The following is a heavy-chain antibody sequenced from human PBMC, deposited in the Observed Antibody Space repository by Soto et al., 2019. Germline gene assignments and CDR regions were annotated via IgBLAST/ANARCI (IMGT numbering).Heavy chain of an antibody. CDR2: ISYDRSTK. J-gene: IGHJ4*02. Sequence: QVQLVESGGGVVQPGRSLRLSCAVSGFTFSSTSMHWVRQAPGKGLEWVALISYDRSTKYYADSVKGRFTISRDNSKNTLSLLMNSLRHEDTAVYYCARPSQRYYDILTPLDYWGQGTLVTVSS. CDR3: ARPSQRYYDILTPLDY. D-gene: IGHD3-9*01. CDR1: GFTFSSTS. V-gene: IGHV3-30-3*01.